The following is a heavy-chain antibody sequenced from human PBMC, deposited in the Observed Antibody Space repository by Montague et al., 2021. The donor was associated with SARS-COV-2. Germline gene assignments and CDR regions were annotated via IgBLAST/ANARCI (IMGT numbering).Heavy chain of an antibody. CDR3: ARLPYDNSYGMDV. J-gene: IGHJ6*02. D-gene: IGHD3-9*01. Sequence: SETLSLTCSVSGASISSHYWSWIRQSPGKGLEWIGYIDYSGSTNYNPSLQSRVIISVDRSKIQFSLKLNSVTAADTAIYYCARLPYDNSYGMDVWGQGTTVTVSS. V-gene: IGHV4-59*11. CDR2: IDYSGST. CDR1: GASISSHY.